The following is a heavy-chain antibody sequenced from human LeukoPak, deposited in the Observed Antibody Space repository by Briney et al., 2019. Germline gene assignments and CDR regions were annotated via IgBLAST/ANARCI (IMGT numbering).Heavy chain of an antibody. CDR2: IYWNDDK. CDR3: AHRRMVRGATNAFDI. J-gene: IGHJ3*02. V-gene: IGHV2-5*01. D-gene: IGHD3-10*01. Sequence: SGPTLVNPTQTLTLTCTFSGFSLSTSGVGVGWIRQPPGKALEWLALIYWNDDKRYSPSLKSRLTITKDTSKNRVVLTMTNMDPVDTATYYCAHRRMVRGATNAFDIWGQGTMVTVSS. CDR1: GFSLSTSGVG.